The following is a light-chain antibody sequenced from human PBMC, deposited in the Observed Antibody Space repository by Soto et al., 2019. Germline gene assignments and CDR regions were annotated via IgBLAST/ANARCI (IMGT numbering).Light chain of an antibody. V-gene: IGKV3-20*01. CDR3: QQYGSLWT. J-gene: IGKJ1*01. Sequence: EIVLTQSPDTLSLSPGERATLSCRASQSVSSSYLAWFQQKPGQAPRLLIYGASTRATGIPDRFSGSGSGTDFTLTISRLEPEDFAVYVCQQYGSLWTFGQGTKVEIK. CDR2: GAS. CDR1: QSVSSSY.